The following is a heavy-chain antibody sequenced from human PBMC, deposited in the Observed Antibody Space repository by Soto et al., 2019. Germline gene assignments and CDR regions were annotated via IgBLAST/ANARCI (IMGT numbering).Heavy chain of an antibody. CDR3: ARYDYGSNGGAFDI. CDR2: ISSSSSTI. D-gene: IGHD4-17*01. Sequence: GGSLKLSCAASGFTFSSYGMHWVRQAPGKGLEWVSYISSSSSTIYFADSVKGRFTISRDNAKNSLYLQMNSLRAEDTAVYYCARYDYGSNGGAFDIWGQGTMVTVSS. J-gene: IGHJ3*02. CDR1: GFTFSSYG. V-gene: IGHV3-48*01.